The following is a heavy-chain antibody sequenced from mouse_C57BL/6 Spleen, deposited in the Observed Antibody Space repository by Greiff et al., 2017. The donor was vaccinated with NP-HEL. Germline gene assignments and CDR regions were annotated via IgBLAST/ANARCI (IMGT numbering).Heavy chain of an antibody. V-gene: IGHV3-6*01. D-gene: IGHD1-1*01. Sequence: ESGPGLVKPSQSLSLTCSVTGYSITSGYYWNWIRQFPGNKLEWMGYISYDGSNNYNPSLKNRISITRDTSKNQFFLKLNSVTTEDTATYYCARDYGSSDWYFDVWGTGTTVTVSS. CDR3: ARDYGSSDWYFDV. CDR2: ISYDGSN. CDR1: GYSITSGYY. J-gene: IGHJ1*03.